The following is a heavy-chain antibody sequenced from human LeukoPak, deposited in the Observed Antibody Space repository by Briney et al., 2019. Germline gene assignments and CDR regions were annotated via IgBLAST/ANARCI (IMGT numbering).Heavy chain of an antibody. Sequence: GGSLRLSCAASGFTFSTYWMRWVRHAPGKGLVWVSRIKSDGGTNYANAVKGRFTISRDNAKNTVSLQMNSLRPEDTGVYYCARAPSEIGGYYPEYFRHWGQGTLVTVSS. V-gene: IGHV3-74*01. J-gene: IGHJ1*01. CDR2: IKSDGGT. CDR1: GFTFSTYW. D-gene: IGHD3-22*01. CDR3: ARAPSEIGGYYPEYFRH.